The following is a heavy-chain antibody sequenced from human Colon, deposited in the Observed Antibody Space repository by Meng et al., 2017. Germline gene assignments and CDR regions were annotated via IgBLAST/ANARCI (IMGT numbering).Heavy chain of an antibody. V-gene: IGHV4-59*02. D-gene: IGHD2-15*01. CDR1: GASVGGDY. CDR3: ARGPPAAS. Sequence: SETLSLICTVSGASVGGDYWSWIRQPPGKGLEWIGYIYNTGSTNYNPSLKSRVTISIDTSKSQFSLELSSVTAADTAVYYCARGPPAASWGPGTLVTVSS. J-gene: IGHJ5*02. CDR2: IYNTGST.